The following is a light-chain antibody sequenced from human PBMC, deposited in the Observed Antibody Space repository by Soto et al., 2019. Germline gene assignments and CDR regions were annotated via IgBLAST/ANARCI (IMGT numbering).Light chain of an antibody. CDR1: QIISTY. CDR3: QQSYTSPPWT. Sequence: DIQMTQSPSSLSASVGARVTISCRASQIISTYLNWYQQKPGTAPRLLISRASSVKSGVPPRFSGSGSGRDFTLTISSLRPEDIATYFCQQSYTSPPWTFGQGTKVEVK. J-gene: IGKJ1*01. V-gene: IGKV1-39*01. CDR2: RAS.